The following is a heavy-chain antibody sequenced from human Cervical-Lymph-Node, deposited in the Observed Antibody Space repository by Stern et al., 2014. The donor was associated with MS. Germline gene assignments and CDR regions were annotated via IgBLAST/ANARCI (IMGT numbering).Heavy chain of an antibody. CDR3: ARGINSYGFSXXXXX. CDR1: GGSISSNNW. V-gene: IGHV4-4*02. Sequence: QVQLQESGPGLVKPSGTLSLTCAVSGGSISSNNWWSWVRQPPGQGLEWLGEISPPGSTIYNPALKIRVIISVDKSKTQFSLNLSSVTAADTAVYYCARGINSYGFSXXXXXXGQGTLVTVSS. J-gene: IGHJ4*02. CDR2: ISPPGST. D-gene: IGHD5-18*01.